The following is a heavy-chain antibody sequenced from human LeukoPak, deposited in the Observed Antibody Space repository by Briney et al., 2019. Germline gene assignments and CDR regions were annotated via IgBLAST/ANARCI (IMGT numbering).Heavy chain of an antibody. Sequence: GESLKISCKGSGYSFTSYWIGWVRQMPGKGLEWMGIIYPGDSDTRYSPSFQGQVTISADKSISTAYLQWSSLKASDTAMYYCARLGYYDYVWGSYRFYYFDYWGQGTLVTVSS. CDR3: ARLGYYDYVWGSYRFYYFDY. CDR2: IYPGDSDT. V-gene: IGHV5-51*01. J-gene: IGHJ4*02. D-gene: IGHD3-16*02. CDR1: GYSFTSYW.